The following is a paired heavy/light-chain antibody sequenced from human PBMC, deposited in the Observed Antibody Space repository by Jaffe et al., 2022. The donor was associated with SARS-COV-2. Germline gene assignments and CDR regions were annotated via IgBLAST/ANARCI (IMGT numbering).Heavy chain of an antibody. Sequence: EVQLVESGGGLVQPGGSLRLSCAASGFTFSDHYMDWVRQAPGKGLEWVGRTRNKANSYTTEYAASVKGRFTVSRDDSKSSLYLQMNSLKTEDTAVYYCAATYCSSTGCHVFDYWGQGTLVTVSS. CDR3: AATYCSSTGCHVFDY. J-gene: IGHJ4*02. CDR1: GFTFSDHY. V-gene: IGHV3-72*01. CDR2: TRNKANSYTT. D-gene: IGHD2-2*01.
Light chain of an antibody. Sequence: DIQMTQSPSSLSASVGDRVTITCRASQDISNYLAWFQQKPGKAPKSLIYSASSLRGGVPSEFSGSGSGTDFTLTISSLQPEDFATYYCQQYKSYPLTFGGGTKVEIK. CDR3: QQYKSYPLT. J-gene: IGKJ4*01. V-gene: IGKV1-16*02. CDR2: SAS. CDR1: QDISNY.